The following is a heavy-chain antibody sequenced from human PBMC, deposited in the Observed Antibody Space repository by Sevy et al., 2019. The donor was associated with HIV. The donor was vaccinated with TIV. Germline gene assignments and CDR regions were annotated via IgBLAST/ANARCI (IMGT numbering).Heavy chain of an antibody. CDR1: GFTFSSYA. D-gene: IGHD3-10*01. Sequence: GGSLRLSCAASGFTFSSYAMSWVRQAPGKGLEWVSAISGSGGSTYYADSVKGRFTISRDNSKNMLYLQMNSLRAEDTAVYYCAKLDTYYYGSGRGRYYFDYWGQGTLVTVSS. CDR2: ISGSGGST. CDR3: AKLDTYYYGSGRGRYYFDY. V-gene: IGHV3-23*01. J-gene: IGHJ4*02.